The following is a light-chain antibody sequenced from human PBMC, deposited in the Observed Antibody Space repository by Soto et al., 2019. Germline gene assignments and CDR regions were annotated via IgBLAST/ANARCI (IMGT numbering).Light chain of an antibody. Sequence: QSALTQPASVSGSHGQSITISCTGTSSDVGNYNLVSWYQQHPGKAPKLMIYEGSKRPSGVSNRFSGSKSGNTASLTISGLQAEDEADYYCCSYAGSSIHVVFGGGTKLTVL. V-gene: IGLV2-23*01. CDR3: CSYAGSSIHVV. CDR2: EGS. CDR1: SSDVGNYNL. J-gene: IGLJ2*01.